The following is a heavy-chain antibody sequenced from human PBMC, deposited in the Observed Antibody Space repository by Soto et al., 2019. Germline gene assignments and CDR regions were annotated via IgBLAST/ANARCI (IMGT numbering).Heavy chain of an antibody. Sequence: PGWSLRLSCTASGFTFSSYAMHWVRQAPGKGLEYVSAISSNGGSTYYADSVKGRFTISRDNSKNTLYLQMSSLRAEDTAVYYCVKDGRIAARSEFYYYYGMDVWGQGTTVTVSS. CDR3: VKDGRIAARSEFYYYYGMDV. D-gene: IGHD6-6*01. V-gene: IGHV3-64D*06. CDR2: ISSNGGST. CDR1: GFTFSSYA. J-gene: IGHJ6*02.